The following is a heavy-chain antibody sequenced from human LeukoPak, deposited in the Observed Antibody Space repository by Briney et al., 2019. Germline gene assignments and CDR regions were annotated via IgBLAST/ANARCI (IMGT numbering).Heavy chain of an antibody. CDR1: GGTFSSYA. V-gene: IGHV1-69*04. CDR2: IIPILGIA. D-gene: IGHD3-22*01. CDR3: ASGVRDYDSSGPRDY. J-gene: IGHJ4*02. Sequence: ASVKVSCKAFGGTFSSYAISWVRQAPGQGLERMGRIIPILGIANYAQKFQGRVTITADKSTSTAYMELSSLRSEDTAVYYCASGVRDYDSSGPRDYWGQGTLVTVSS.